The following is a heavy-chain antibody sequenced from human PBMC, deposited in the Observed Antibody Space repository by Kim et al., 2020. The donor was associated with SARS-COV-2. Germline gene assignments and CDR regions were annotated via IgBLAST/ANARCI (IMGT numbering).Heavy chain of an antibody. D-gene: IGHD3-3*01. CDR2: ISGNTGIA. J-gene: IGHJ4*02. Sequence: GGSLRLSCAASGFIFSNYAMSWVRQAPGKGLEWVSIISGNTGIANYADSVRGRFTISRDRSKNTLNLQMNSLRVEDTAVYYCARGGGSYIRLFVYWGQGTLVTVSS. CDR3: ARGGGSYIRLFVY. V-gene: IGHV3-23*01. CDR1: GFIFSNYA.